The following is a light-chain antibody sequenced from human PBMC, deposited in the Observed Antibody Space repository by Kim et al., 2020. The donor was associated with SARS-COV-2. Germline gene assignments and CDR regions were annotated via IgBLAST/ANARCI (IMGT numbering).Light chain of an antibody. J-gene: IGLJ3*02. CDR3: SSYTSSSTWV. CDR1: SSDVGSYNR. CDR2: EVS. Sequence: GQSVTISCTGTSSDVGSYNRVSWYQQPSGTAPKLMIYEVSNRPSGVPDRFSGSKSGNTASLTISGLQAEDEADYYCSSYTSSSTWVFGGGTQLTVL. V-gene: IGLV2-18*02.